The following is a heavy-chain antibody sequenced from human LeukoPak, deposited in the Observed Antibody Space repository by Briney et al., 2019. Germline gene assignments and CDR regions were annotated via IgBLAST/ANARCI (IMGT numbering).Heavy chain of an antibody. CDR3: ATYSSSNGREFQY. V-gene: IGHV3-30*02. CDR1: GFTFSSFG. CDR2: IHNYETTE. J-gene: IGHJ1*01. Sequence: GGSLRLSCAASGFTFSSFGMHWVRQTPGKGLEWVTFIHNYETTEYYADSVKGRFTISRDNSKNTVYLQMNSLRAEDTAVYYCATYSSSNGREFQYWGQGTLVTVSS. D-gene: IGHD2-2*01.